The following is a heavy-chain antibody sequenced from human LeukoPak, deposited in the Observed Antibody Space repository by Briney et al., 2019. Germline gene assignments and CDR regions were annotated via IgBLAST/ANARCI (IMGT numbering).Heavy chain of an antibody. CDR3: ARNSLRGDYVYYYYYYMDV. J-gene: IGHJ6*03. CDR1: GGSVSSYY. D-gene: IGHD4-17*01. Sequence: SETLSLTYTVSGGSVSSYYWSWIRQPPGKGLEWIGYMYYSGSTNYNPSLKSRVTISIDTSKNQFSLKLNSVTAEDTAVYYCARNSLRGDYVYYYYYYMDVWGKGTTVTVSS. CDR2: MYYSGST. V-gene: IGHV4-59*02.